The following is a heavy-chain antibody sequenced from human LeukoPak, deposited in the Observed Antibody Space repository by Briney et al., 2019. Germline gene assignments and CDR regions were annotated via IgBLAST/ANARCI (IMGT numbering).Heavy chain of an antibody. CDR3: ARLLAARDYYYMDV. CDR1: GGSISSYY. V-gene: IGHV4-59*08. CDR2: IYYSGST. D-gene: IGHD6-6*01. J-gene: IGHJ6*03. Sequence: SETLSLTCTVSGGSISSYYWSWIRQPPGKGLEWIGYIYYSGSTNYNPSLKSRVTISVDTSKNQFSLKLSSVTAADTAVYYCARLLAARDYYYMDVWGKGTTVTVSS.